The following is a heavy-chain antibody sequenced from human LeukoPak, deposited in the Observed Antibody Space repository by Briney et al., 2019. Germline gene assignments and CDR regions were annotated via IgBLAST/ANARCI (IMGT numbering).Heavy chain of an antibody. CDR3: ARESEYDISPGSWFDP. J-gene: IGHJ5*02. D-gene: IGHD3-9*01. CDR2: IYTSGST. V-gene: IGHV4-61*02. Sequence: SETLSLTCTVSGGSISSGSYYWNWIRQPAGKGLEWIGRIYTSGSTNYNPSLKSRVTISVDTSKNQFSLKLSSVTAADTAVYYCARESEYDISPGSWFDPWGQGTLVTVSS. CDR1: GGSISSGSYY.